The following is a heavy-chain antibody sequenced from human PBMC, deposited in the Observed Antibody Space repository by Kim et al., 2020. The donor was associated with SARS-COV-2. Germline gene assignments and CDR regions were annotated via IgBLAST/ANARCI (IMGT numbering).Heavy chain of an antibody. D-gene: IGHD3-22*01. Sequence: SGPTLVNPTQTLTLTCTFSGFSLRTNGMCVSWIRQPPGKALEWLARIDWDDDEFYSPSLKTRLTISKDTSKNQVVLTMTNMDPVDTATYHCARSPKFSYDSSGYYSLFDFWGQGLLVTVSS. V-gene: IGHV2-70*17. CDR2: IDWDDDE. J-gene: IGHJ4*02. CDR1: GFSLRTNGMC. CDR3: ARSPKFSYDSSGYYSLFDF.